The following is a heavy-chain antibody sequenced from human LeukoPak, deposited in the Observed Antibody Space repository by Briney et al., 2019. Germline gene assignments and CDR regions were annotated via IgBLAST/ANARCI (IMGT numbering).Heavy chain of an antibody. D-gene: IGHD3-3*01. J-gene: IGHJ6*02. CDR3: ARDNGYDFWRGYYAYYYYGMDV. CDR1: GGSFSGYY. Sequence: SETLSLTCAVYGGSFSGYYWSWIRQPPGKGLEWIGEINHSGSTNYNPSLKSRVTISVDTSKNQFSLKLSSVTAADTAVYYCARDNGYDFWRGYYAYYYYGMDVWGQGTTVTVSS. V-gene: IGHV4-34*01. CDR2: INHSGST.